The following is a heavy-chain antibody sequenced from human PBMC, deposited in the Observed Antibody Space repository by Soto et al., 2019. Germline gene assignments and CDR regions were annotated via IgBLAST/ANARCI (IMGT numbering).Heavy chain of an antibody. J-gene: IGHJ3*02. CDR2: IIPIFGTA. CDR3: ARGYDYGSDAFDI. D-gene: IGHD4-17*01. CDR1: RGTFSNYA. V-gene: IGHV1-69*13. Sequence: SVKVSCKASRGTFSNYAINWVRQAPGQGLEWMGGIIPIFGTAYYAQKFQGRVTITADESTSTVYMELSSLRSQDTAVYYCARGYDYGSDAFDIWGQGTMVTVSS.